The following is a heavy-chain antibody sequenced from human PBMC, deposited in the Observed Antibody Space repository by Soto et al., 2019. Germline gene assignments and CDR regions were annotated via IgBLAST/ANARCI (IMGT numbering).Heavy chain of an antibody. V-gene: IGHV4-39*01. CDR2: IYYSGST. D-gene: IGHD2-2*01. J-gene: IGHJ4*02. CDR1: GGSISSSSYY. CDR3: ASENCSSTSCMRYFDY. Sequence: SETLSLTCTVSGGSISSSSYYWGWIRQPPGKGLEWIGSIYYSGSTYYNPSLKSRVTISVDTSKNQFSLKLSSVTAADTAVYYCASENCSSTSCMRYFDYWGQGTLVTVSS.